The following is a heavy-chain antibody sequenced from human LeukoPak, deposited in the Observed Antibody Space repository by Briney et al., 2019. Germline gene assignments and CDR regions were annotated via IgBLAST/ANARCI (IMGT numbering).Heavy chain of an antibody. CDR3: ARPNTYDVGNNAFNI. D-gene: IGHD2/OR15-2a*01. V-gene: IGHV4-59*01. CDR1: GGSMSSYY. J-gene: IGHJ3*02. Sequence: PSETLSLTCTVSGGSMSSYYWTWIRQPPGKGLEWFGYIYYSGSTHYNPSLKSRVTISVDTSKSQFSLKLSSVTAADTAVYYCARPNTYDVGNNAFNIWGQGTMVTVSS. CDR2: IYYSGST.